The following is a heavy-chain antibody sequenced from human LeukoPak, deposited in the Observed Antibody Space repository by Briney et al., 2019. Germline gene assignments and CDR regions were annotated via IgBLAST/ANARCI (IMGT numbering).Heavy chain of an antibody. V-gene: IGHV3-21*01. CDR1: GFNFNTYT. CDR2: ISSDSSYI. CDR3: VRDDDRPDNGLDY. J-gene: IGHJ4*02. Sequence: GGSLRLSCAASGFNFNTYTMNWVRQAPGKGLEWVSSISSDSSYIYYADAVHGRFTVSRDNAKYSLYLQMNSLRAEDTAVYYCVRDDDRPDNGLDYWGQGTLVTVSS. D-gene: IGHD3-22*01.